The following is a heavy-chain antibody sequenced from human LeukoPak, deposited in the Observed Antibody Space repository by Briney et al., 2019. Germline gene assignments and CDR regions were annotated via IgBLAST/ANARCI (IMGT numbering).Heavy chain of an antibody. Sequence: ASVKVSCKASGYTFTSYYMHWVRQAPGQGLEWMGIINPSGGSTSYAQKFQGRVTMTRDTSTSTVYMELSSLRPEDTAVYYCAASRRGSYRGNSDYFDYWGQGTLVTVSS. D-gene: IGHD1-26*01. J-gene: IGHJ4*02. CDR3: AASRRGSYRGNSDYFDY. CDR2: INPSGGST. V-gene: IGHV1-46*01. CDR1: GYTFTSYY.